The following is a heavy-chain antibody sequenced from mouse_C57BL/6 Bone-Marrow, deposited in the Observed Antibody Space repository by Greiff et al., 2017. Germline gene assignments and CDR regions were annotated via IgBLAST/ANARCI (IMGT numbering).Heavy chain of an antibody. D-gene: IGHD1-1*01. CDR1: GYTFTSYW. V-gene: IGHV1-50*01. CDR2: IDPSASYT. J-gene: IGHJ4*01. Sequence: VQLQQSGTVLARPGASVKMSCKTSGYTFTSYWMQWVKQRPGQGLEWIGEIDPSASYTTYNHKFKGKATLTVDTSSSTAYMQLSSLTSEDSAVYDCARECSSPLFYAMDYWGQGTSVTVSS. CDR3: ARECSSPLFYAMDY.